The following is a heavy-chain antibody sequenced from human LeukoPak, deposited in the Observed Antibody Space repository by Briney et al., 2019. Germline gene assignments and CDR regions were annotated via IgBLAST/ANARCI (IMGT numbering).Heavy chain of an antibody. CDR3: ARGAWGYSYGVRPFDY. V-gene: IGHV4-34*01. Sequence: PSETLSLTCAVYGGSFSGYYGRGIREPRGKGGEWIGEIKQRGSTNYNPSLKSRVTISVATSKNQFSLKLSSVTAADTAVYYCARGAWGYSYGVRPFDYWGQGTLVTVSS. D-gene: IGHD5-18*01. CDR1: GGSFSGYY. J-gene: IGHJ4*02. CDR2: IKQRGST.